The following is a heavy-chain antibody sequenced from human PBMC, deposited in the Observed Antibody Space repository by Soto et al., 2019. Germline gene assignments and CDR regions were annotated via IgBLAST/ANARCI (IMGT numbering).Heavy chain of an antibody. CDR1: GYTFTGYY. D-gene: IGHD3-3*01. V-gene: IGHV1-2*04. CDR2: INPNSGGT. Sequence: ASVKVSCKASGYTFTGYYMHWVRQAPGQGLEWMGWINPNSGGTNYAQKFQGWVTMTRDTSISTAYMELSRLRSDDTAVYYCARGMGFWSGYYYYMDVRGKGTTVTVSS. CDR3: ARGMGFWSGYYYYMDV. J-gene: IGHJ6*03.